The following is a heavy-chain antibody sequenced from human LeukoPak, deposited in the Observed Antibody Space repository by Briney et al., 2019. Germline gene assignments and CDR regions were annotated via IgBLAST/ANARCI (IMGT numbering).Heavy chain of an antibody. CDR1: GFTFNTYV. CDR3: GRDKDGYNF. Sequence: GGSLRLSCAASGFTFNTYVMHWVRQAPGKGLVWVARIDTDGKTTTYADSVKGRFTISRDNTKNMLYVQMNSLRAKATAVYYCGRDKDGYNFWGQGTLVSVSS. J-gene: IGHJ4*02. V-gene: IGHV3-74*01. D-gene: IGHD5-24*01. CDR2: IDTDGKTT.